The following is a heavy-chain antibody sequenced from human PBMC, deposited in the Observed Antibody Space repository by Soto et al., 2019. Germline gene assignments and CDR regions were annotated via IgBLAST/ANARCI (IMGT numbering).Heavy chain of an antibody. V-gene: IGHV4-59*01. D-gene: IGHD2-2*01. Sequence: SETLSLTCTVSGGSISSYYWSWIRQPPGKGLEWIGYIYYSGSTNYNPSLKSRVTISVDTSKNQFSLKLSSVTAADTAVYYCARATTYAPFTYYYYYGMDVWGQGTTVTVSS. CDR2: IYYSGST. CDR1: GGSISSYY. CDR3: ARATTYAPFTYYYYYGMDV. J-gene: IGHJ6*02.